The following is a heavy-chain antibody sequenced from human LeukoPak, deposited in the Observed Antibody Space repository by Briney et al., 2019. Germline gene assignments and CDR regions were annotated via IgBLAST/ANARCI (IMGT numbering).Heavy chain of an antibody. CDR2: ISYSGDTI. J-gene: IGHJ4*02. D-gene: IGHD6-13*01. CDR1: EFTFSDYY. CDR3: ARLGIITAAGSNDY. V-gene: IGHV3-11*01. Sequence: GGSLRLSCAASEFTFSDYYMSWIRQAPVKGLEWVSNISYSGDTIYYADSVKGRFTVSRDNAKNSLYLQMNSLRAEDTAVYYCARLGIITAAGSNDYWGQGTLVTVSS.